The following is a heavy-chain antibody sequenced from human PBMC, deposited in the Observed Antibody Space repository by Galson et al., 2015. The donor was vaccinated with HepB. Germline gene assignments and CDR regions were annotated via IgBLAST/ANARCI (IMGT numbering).Heavy chain of an antibody. J-gene: IGHJ4*02. D-gene: IGHD6-13*01. CDR2: ISASGRVT. V-gene: IGHV3-23*01. CDR3: AKASGPAAGYLDD. Sequence: LRLSCAASGSSFNTYAMSWVRQAPGKGLEWVSGISASGRVTYYAESLKGRVTTSRNKYRNTLYLQMNSLTVEDTAVYYCAKASGPAAGYLDDWGQGTLVTVSS. CDR1: GSSFNTYA.